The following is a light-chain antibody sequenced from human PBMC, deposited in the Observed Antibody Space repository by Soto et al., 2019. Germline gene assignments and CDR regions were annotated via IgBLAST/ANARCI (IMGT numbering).Light chain of an antibody. Sequence: EIVLTQSPGTLSLSPGERATLSCRASQSVSSSYLAWYQQKPGQAPRLLIYGASNRATGIPDRFSGSGSGTDFTLTISRLQPENFAIYYCQQYGNSPNTFGQGTKREIK. CDR1: QSVSSSY. V-gene: IGKV3-20*01. CDR2: GAS. J-gene: IGKJ2*01. CDR3: QQYGNSPNT.